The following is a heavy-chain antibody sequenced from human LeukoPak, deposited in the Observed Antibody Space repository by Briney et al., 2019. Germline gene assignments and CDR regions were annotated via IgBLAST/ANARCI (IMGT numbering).Heavy chain of an antibody. CDR1: GFTVSSNY. CDR2: IYSGGST. J-gene: IGHJ5*02. Sequence: GGSLRLSCAASGFTVSSNYMSWVRQAPGKGLEWVSVIYSGGSTYYADSVKGRFTISRDNSKNTLYLQMNSLRAEDTAVYYCARDLSGGSYGWFDPWGQGTLVTVSS. D-gene: IGHD1-26*01. CDR3: ARDLSGGSYGWFDP. V-gene: IGHV3-53*01.